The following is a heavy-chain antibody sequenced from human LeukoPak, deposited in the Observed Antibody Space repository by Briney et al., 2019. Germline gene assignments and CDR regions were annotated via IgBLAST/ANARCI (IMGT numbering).Heavy chain of an antibody. Sequence: PGRPLRLSCAASGFTFSSYGMHWVRQAPGKGLEWVAVISYDGSNKYYADSVKGRFTISRDNSKNTLYLQMNSLRAEDTAVYYCAKDWGSSSWLPSPEEDDAFDIWGQGTMVTVSS. CDR3: AKDWGSSSWLPSPEEDDAFDI. CDR1: GFTFSSYG. J-gene: IGHJ3*02. CDR2: ISYDGSNK. D-gene: IGHD6-13*01. V-gene: IGHV3-30*18.